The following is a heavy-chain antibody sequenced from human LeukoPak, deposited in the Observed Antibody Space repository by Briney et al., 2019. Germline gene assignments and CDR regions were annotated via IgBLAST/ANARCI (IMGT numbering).Heavy chain of an antibody. D-gene: IGHD4-17*01. J-gene: IGHJ4*02. CDR2: IWYDGSNK. Sequence: ESGGSLRLSCAASGFTFSDYWMSWVRQDPGKGLAWVAFIWYDGSNKYYADSVKGRFTISRDNSKNTLYLQMNSLRAEDTAVYYCARARTTRGFGYWGQGTLVTVSS. CDR1: GFTFSDYW. V-gene: IGHV3-33*08. CDR3: ARARTTRGFGY.